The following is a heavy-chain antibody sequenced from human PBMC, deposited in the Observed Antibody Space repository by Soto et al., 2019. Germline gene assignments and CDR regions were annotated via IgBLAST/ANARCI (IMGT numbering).Heavy chain of an antibody. CDR1: GGSISSTTHY. CDR2: VYYNGNM. CDR3: ARRKGYDSSTYYFDY. Sequence: LSLTCTVSGGSISSTTHYWGWIRQSPGKGLEWIGSVYYNGNMYYNPSLKSRVTMSVDTSKNQFSLDLRSVTAADTAVYYCARRKGYDSSTYYFDYWGQGILVTVSS. J-gene: IGHJ4*02. D-gene: IGHD3-22*01. V-gene: IGHV4-39*01.